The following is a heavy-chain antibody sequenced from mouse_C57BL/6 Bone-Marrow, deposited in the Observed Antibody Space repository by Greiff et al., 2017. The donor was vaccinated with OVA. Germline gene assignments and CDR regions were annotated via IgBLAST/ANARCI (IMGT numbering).Heavy chain of an antibody. V-gene: IGHV1-82*01. J-gene: IGHJ2*01. CDR3: ARHEDGYYASYFDY. D-gene: IGHD2-3*01. Sequence: VQRVESGPELVKPGASVKISCKASGYAFSSSWMNWVKQRPGKGLEWIGRIYPGDGDTHYNGKFKGKATLTADKSSSTAYMQLSSLTSEDSAVYCCARHEDGYYASYFDYWGQGTTLTVSS. CDR1: GYAFSSSW. CDR2: IYPGDGDT.